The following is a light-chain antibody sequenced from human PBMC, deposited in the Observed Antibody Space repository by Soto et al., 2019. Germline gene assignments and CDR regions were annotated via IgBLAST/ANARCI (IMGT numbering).Light chain of an antibody. V-gene: IGKV3-15*01. Sequence: EVVMTQSPATLSVSPGERATLSCRASQSVSSNLAWYQQKHGQAPRLLIYGASTRATGIPARFSGSGSGTEFTHTISSLQSEDFAVYYCQQYDNWPPITFGQGTRLEIK. CDR2: GAS. CDR1: QSVSSN. J-gene: IGKJ5*01. CDR3: QQYDNWPPIT.